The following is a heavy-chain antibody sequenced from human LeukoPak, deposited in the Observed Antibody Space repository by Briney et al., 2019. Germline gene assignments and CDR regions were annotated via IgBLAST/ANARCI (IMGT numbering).Heavy chain of an antibody. CDR1: GGSFSGYY. J-gene: IGHJ6*03. CDR3: ARLPPYYMDV. Sequence: SETLSLTCAVYGGSFSGYYWSWIRQPPGKGLEWIGEINHSGSTNYNPSLKSRVTISVDTSKNQFSLKLSSVTAADTAVYYCARLPPYYMDVWGKGTTVTISS. V-gene: IGHV4-34*01. CDR2: INHSGST.